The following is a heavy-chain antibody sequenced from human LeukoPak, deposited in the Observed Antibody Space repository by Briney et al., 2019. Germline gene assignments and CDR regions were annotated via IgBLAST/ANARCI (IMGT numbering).Heavy chain of an antibody. CDR3: ARDSDHVRDY. CDR2: IKQDGSEK. D-gene: IGHD3-10*01. J-gene: IGHJ4*02. V-gene: IGHV3-7*01. CDR1: GFTFSSHW. Sequence: GGSLRLSCAASGFTFSSHWMSWVRQAPGKGLEWVANIKQDGSEKYYVDSVKGRFTISRDNAKNSLYLQMNSLRAEDTAVYYCARDSDHVRDYWGQGTLVTVSS.